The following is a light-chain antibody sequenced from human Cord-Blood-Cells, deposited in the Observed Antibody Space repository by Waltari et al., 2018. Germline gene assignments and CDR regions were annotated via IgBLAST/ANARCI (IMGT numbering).Light chain of an antibody. V-gene: IGLV2-14*03. J-gene: IGLJ3*02. CDR3: SSYTSSSTLV. CDR1: SSDVGGYKY. Sequence: QSALTQPASVSGSPGQSITISCTGTSSDVGGYKYFSWYQQHPGKAPQLMIYDVSNRPSGVSNRFSGSKSGNTASLTISGLQAEDEADYYCSSYTSSSTLVFGGGTKLTVL. CDR2: DVS.